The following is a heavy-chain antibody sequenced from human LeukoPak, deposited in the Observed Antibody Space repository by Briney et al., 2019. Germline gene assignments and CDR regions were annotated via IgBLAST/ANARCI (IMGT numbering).Heavy chain of an antibody. CDR3: TMDGYCTNGVCPPYYYYYMDV. CDR1: GFTFSGSA. D-gene: IGHD2-8*01. J-gene: IGHJ6*03. V-gene: IGHV3-73*01. Sequence: PGGSLRLSCAASGFTFSGSAMHWVRQASGKGLEWVGRIRSKANSYATAYAASVKGRFTISRDDSKNTAYLQMNSLKTEDTAVYYCTMDGYCTNGVCPPYYYYYMDVWGKGTTVTVSS. CDR2: IRSKANSYAT.